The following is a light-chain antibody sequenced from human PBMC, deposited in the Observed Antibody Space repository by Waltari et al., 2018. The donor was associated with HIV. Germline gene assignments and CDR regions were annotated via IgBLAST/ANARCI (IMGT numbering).Light chain of an antibody. Sequence: EIVLTQSPGTLSLSPGERATLSCRASQSVSSSYLAWYQQKPGQAPRLLSYGASSRATGIPDRFSGSGSGTDFTLTISRLEPEDFAVYYCQQYGISPPYSFGQGTKLEIK. J-gene: IGKJ2*03. V-gene: IGKV3-20*01. CDR1: QSVSSSY. CDR2: GAS. CDR3: QQYGISPPYS.